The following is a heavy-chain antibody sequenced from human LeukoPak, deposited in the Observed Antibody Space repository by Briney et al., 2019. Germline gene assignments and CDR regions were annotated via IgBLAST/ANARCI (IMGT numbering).Heavy chain of an antibody. CDR2: IYYSGST. D-gene: IGHD3-10*01. Sequence: KPSETLSLTCAVYGGSFNGYYWSWIRQPPGKGLEWIGSIYYSGSTYYNPSLKSRVTISVDTSKNQFSLKLSSVTAADTAVYYCARSGELPSFDYWGQGTLVTVSS. CDR3: ARSGELPSFDY. J-gene: IGHJ4*02. CDR1: GGSFNGYY. V-gene: IGHV4-34*01.